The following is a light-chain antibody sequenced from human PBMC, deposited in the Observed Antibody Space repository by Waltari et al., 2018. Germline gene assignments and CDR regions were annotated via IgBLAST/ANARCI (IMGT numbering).Light chain of an antibody. V-gene: IGKV1-33*01. CDR2: DAS. Sequence: DIQMTQSPSSLSAYVGDRVTITCQPSQDISNYLKWYQQKPGKAPKLLIFDASNLETGVPSRFSGSRSGTHFTLTISSLQPEDAATYYCQRYDNLPIFAFGPGTKVEI. CDR1: QDISNY. CDR3: QRYDNLPIFA. J-gene: IGKJ3*01.